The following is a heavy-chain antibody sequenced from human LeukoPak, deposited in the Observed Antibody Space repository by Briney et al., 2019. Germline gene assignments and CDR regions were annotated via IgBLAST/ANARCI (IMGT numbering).Heavy chain of an antibody. CDR1: GFTFSSYS. Sequence: AGGSLRLSCAASGFTFSSYSMNWVRQAPGKGLEWVSSISSSSSYIYYADSVKGRFTISRDNAKNSLYLQMNSLRAEDTAVYYCARDSGFGELLVGTFDYWGQGTLFTVSS. D-gene: IGHD3-10*01. J-gene: IGHJ4*02. CDR2: ISSSSSYI. CDR3: ARDSGFGELLVGTFDY. V-gene: IGHV3-21*01.